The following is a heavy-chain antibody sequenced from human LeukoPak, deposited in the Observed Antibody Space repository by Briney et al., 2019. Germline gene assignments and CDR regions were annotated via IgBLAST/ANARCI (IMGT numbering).Heavy chain of an antibody. Sequence: SETLSLTCTVSGGSINSYYWSWIRQPPGKGLERIGYVYYSGSTNCNPSLKSRVTISVDTSKNQFSLKLSSVTAADTAVYYCARHSSIAAAELDYWGQGTLVTVSS. J-gene: IGHJ4*02. CDR1: GGSINSYY. V-gene: IGHV4-59*08. CDR3: ARHSSIAAAELDY. CDR2: VYYSGST. D-gene: IGHD6-13*01.